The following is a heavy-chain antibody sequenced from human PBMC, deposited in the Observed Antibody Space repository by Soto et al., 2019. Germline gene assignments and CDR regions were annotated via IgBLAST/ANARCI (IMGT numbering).Heavy chain of an antibody. J-gene: IGHJ6*02. CDR2: IYHSGNT. V-gene: IGHV4-38-2*01. CDR3: ARGNCSSPNCYSFSGYYGMDV. Sequence: SETLSLTCAVSGYSISLGYYWGWIRQPPGKGLEWIGSIYHSGNTYYNPSLKSRVSISLDTSKNHFSLKLTSVTAADTALYYCARGNCSSPNCYSFSGYYGMDVWGQGTTVTVSS. CDR1: GYSISLGYY. D-gene: IGHD2-2*01.